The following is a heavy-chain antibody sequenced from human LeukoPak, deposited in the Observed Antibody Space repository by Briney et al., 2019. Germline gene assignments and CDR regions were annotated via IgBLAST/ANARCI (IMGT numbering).Heavy chain of an antibody. Sequence: SETLSFTCTVSGGSISSGGYYWSWIRQHPGKGLEWIGYIYYSGSTYYNPSLKSRVTISVDTSKNQFSLKLSSVTAADTAVYYCARGALVVPATSVGWFDPWGQGTLVTVSS. CDR2: IYYSGST. J-gene: IGHJ5*02. CDR3: ARGALVVPATSVGWFDP. D-gene: IGHD2-2*01. CDR1: GGSISSGGYY. V-gene: IGHV4-31*03.